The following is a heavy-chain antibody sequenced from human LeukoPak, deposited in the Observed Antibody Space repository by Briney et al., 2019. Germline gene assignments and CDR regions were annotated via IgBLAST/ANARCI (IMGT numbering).Heavy chain of an antibody. J-gene: IGHJ4*02. V-gene: IGHV1-69*05. CDR3: AAREENCSSTSCYRGTYYFDY. CDR2: IIPIFGTA. CDR1: GGTFSSYA. D-gene: IGHD2-2*01. Sequence: SVKVSCKASGGTFSSYAISWVRQAPGQGLKWMGGIIPIFGTANYAQKFQGRVTITTDESTSTAYMELSSLRSEDTAVYYCAAREENCSSTSCYRGTYYFDYWGQGTLVTVSS.